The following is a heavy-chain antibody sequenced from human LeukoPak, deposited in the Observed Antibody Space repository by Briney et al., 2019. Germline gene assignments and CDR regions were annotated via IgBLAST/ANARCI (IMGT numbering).Heavy chain of an antibody. D-gene: IGHD1-26*01. CDR2: ISSSRSYI. V-gene: IGHV3-21*01. J-gene: IGHJ4*02. CDR3: ARDAGSGSPLDY. Sequence: PGVSLRLSCAASGFTFSSYSMNWVRQAPGKGLEWVSSISSSRSYIYYADSVKRRFPLSRDIAKNSLYLQMDSLRAEDMSVYYCARDAGSGSPLDYWGQGTLVTVSS. CDR1: GFTFSSYS.